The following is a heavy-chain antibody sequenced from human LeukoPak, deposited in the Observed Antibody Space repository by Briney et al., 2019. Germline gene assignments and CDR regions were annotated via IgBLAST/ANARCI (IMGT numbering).Heavy chain of an antibody. CDR2: VSYSGSN. J-gene: IGHJ6*02. CDR1: GGSVSSSTYY. D-gene: IGHD2-15*01. V-gene: IGHV4-39*07. Sequence: PSETLSLTCTVSGGSVSSSTYYWGWIRQPPGKGLEWIGSVSYSGSNYYNPSLKSRVTISVDTSKNQFSLKLSSVTAADTAVYYCARVWCSGGSCYDNYYGMDVWGQGTTVTVSS. CDR3: ARVWCSGGSCYDNYYGMDV.